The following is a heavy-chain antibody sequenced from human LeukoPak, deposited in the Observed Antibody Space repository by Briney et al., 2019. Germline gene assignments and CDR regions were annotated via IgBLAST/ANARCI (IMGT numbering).Heavy chain of an antibody. CDR1: GFTFDDYA. CDR3: AKERYGGSHYFGMDV. V-gene: IGHV3-9*01. Sequence: GGSLRLSCAPSGFTFDDYAMHWVRQPPGKGLEWVSGISWNSGSVAYADSVKGRFTISRDNAKNSLYLQMNSLIAEDTALYYCAKERYGGSHYFGMDVWGQGTTVTVSS. CDR2: ISWNSGSV. J-gene: IGHJ6*02. D-gene: IGHD4-23*01.